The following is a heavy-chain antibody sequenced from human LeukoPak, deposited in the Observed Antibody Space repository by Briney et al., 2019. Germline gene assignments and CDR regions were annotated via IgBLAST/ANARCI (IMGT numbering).Heavy chain of an antibody. V-gene: IGHV4-34*01. D-gene: IGHD5-18*01. CDR1: GGSSSGYY. CDR3: ARGGGYSYGYEVGDYYFDY. Sequence: SETLSLTCAVYGGSSSGYYWSWIRQPPGKGLEWIGEINHSGSANYNPSLKSRVTISVDTSKNQFSLKLSSVTAADTAVYYYARGGGYSYGYEVGDYYFDYWGQGTLVTVSS. J-gene: IGHJ4*02. CDR2: INHSGSA.